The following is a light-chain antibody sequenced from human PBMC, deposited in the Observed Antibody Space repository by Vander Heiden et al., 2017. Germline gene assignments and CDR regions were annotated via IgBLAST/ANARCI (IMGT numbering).Light chain of an antibody. CDR3: QQYYSTPPALT. CDR2: WAS. J-gene: IGKJ4*01. V-gene: IGKV4-1*01. Sequence: DIVMTQSPDSLAVSLGERATINCKSSQSVLYSSNNKNYLAWYQQKPGQPPKLLIYWASTRESGVPDRFICSGSGTGFTLTISSLQAEGLAVYYCQQYYSTPPALTFGGGTKVEIK. CDR1: QSVLYSSNNKNY.